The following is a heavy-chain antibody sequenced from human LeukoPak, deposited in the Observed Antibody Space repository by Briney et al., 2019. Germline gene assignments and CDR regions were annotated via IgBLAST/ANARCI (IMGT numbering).Heavy chain of an antibody. Sequence: SETLSLTCAVYGGSFSGYYWSWIRQPPGKGLEWIGEINHSGSTNYNPSLKSRVTISVDTSKNQFSLKLSSVTAADTAVYYCVSTSGYFDYWGQGTLVTVSS. J-gene: IGHJ4*02. CDR3: VSTSGYFDY. CDR2: INHSGST. D-gene: IGHD3-22*01. CDR1: GGSFSGYY. V-gene: IGHV4-34*01.